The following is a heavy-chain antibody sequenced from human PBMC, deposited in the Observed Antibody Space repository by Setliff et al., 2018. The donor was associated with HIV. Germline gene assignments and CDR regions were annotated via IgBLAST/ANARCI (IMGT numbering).Heavy chain of an antibody. CDR2: IYYSGST. CDR3: ARSPHNYDILTGYRSRGGSFDI. D-gene: IGHD3-9*01. J-gene: IGHJ3*02. V-gene: IGHV4-59*01. Sequence: KASETLSLTCTVSGGSISSYYWSWIRQPPGKGLEWIGYIYYSGSTNHNPSLKSRVTISVDTSKNQFSLKLSSVTAADTAVYYCARSPHNYDILTGYRSRGGSFDIWGQVTMVTVSS. CDR1: GGSISSYY.